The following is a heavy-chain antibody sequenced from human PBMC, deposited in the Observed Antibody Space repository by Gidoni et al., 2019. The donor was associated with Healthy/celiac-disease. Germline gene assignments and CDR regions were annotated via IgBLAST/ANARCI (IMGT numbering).Heavy chain of an antibody. D-gene: IGHD5-12*01. CDR1: GCTLSSYA. V-gene: IGHV3-30-3*01. CDR2: ISYDGSNK. J-gene: IGHJ4*02. Sequence: QVQLVESGGGVVQPGRSLRLSCAAAGCTLSSYAMHWVRQAPGKGLEWVAVISYDGSNKYYADSVKGRFTISRDNSKNTLYLQMNSLRAEDTAVYYCAREGVATTYFDYWGQGTLVTVSS. CDR3: AREGVATTYFDY.